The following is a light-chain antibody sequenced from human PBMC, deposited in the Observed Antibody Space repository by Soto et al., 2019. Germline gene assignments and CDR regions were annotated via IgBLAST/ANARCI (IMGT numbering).Light chain of an antibody. CDR3: SSYTSSSTLVV. V-gene: IGLV2-14*01. CDR2: DVR. CDR1: SSDVGGYNY. J-gene: IGLJ2*01. Sequence: QSVLTQPASVSGSPGQSITISCTGTSSDVGGYNYVSWYQQHPGKAPKLMIYDVRNRPSGLANRFSGNKSGNTASLTIAGVQAEDEADYYCSSYTSSSTLVVFGGGTKVTVL.